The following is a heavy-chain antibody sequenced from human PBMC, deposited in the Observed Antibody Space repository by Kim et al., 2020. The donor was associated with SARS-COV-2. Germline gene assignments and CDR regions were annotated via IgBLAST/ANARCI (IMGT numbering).Heavy chain of an antibody. V-gene: IGHV4-61*01. CDR3: ARSRVGVGGYSGYDL. CDR2: IYYRGSP. CDR1: GGSVCSGSYY. D-gene: IGHD5-12*01. J-gene: IGHJ5*02. Sequence: SETLSLTCTVSGGSVCSGSYYWSWIRQPPGKGLEWIGYIYYRGSPNYNPYLTSRVTISVDTSKNQFSLKLSSVTAADTAVYYCARSRVGVGGYSGYDLWGQGTLVTVSS.